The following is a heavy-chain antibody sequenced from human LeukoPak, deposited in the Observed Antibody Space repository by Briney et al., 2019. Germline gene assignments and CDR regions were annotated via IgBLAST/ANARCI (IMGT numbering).Heavy chain of an antibody. J-gene: IGHJ4*02. CDR2: ISWNSGTI. CDR3: SKDSGVRGSYLFDY. D-gene: IGHD1-26*01. Sequence: GGSLRLSCAASGFTFDDYAMHWVRQAPGKGLEWASGISWNSGTIGYADSVKGRFTISRDNAKNSLYLQMNSLGAEDTALYYCSKDSGVRGSYLFDYWGQGTLVTVSS. CDR1: GFTFDDYA. V-gene: IGHV3-9*01.